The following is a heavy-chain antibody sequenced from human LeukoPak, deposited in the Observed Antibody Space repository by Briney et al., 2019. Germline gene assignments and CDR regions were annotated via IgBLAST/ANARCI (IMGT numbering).Heavy chain of an antibody. J-gene: IGHJ3*02. CDR2: IYYSGST. D-gene: IGHD6-13*01. Sequence: SETLSLTCTVSGGSISSSSYYWGWIRQPPGKGLEWIGSIYYSGSTYYNPSLKSRVTISVDTSKNQFSLKLSSVTAADTAVYYCARRGYSSSPYAFDIWGQGTMVTVSS. V-gene: IGHV4-39*01. CDR3: ARRGYSSSPYAFDI. CDR1: GGSISSSSYY.